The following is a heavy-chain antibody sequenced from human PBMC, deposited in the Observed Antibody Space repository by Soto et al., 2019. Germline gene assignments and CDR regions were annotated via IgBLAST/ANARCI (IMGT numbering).Heavy chain of an antibody. CDR2: INHSGST. Sequence: SETLSLTCAVYGGSFSGYYWTWIRQPPGTGLEWIGEINHSGSTNYNPSLKSRVTISVDTSKNQFSLKLSSVTAADTAVYYCARDRALVVAAPAPWFDPWGQGTLVTVSS. CDR3: ARDRALVVAAPAPWFDP. V-gene: IGHV4-34*01. CDR1: GGSFSGYY. J-gene: IGHJ5*02. D-gene: IGHD2-15*01.